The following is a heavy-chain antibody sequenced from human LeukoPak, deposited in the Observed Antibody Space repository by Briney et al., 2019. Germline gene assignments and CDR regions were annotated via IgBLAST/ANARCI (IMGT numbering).Heavy chain of an antibody. D-gene: IGHD5-24*01. CDR1: GFPFSGSA. CDR3: ARGLNSFDI. CDR2: SRNKPNGYST. V-gene: IGHV3-72*01. J-gene: IGHJ3*02. Sequence: GGSLKLSCEASGFPFSGSALDWVRQAPGKGLEWVGRSRNKPNGYSTAYAASVKGRFTVSRDESKNSLYLQMNSLKTEDTAVYYCARGLNSFDIWGQGTVVTVSS.